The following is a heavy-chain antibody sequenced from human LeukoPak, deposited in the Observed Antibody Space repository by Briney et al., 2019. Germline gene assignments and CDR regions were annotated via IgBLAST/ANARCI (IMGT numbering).Heavy chain of an antibody. CDR2: IYSDGST. V-gene: IGHV3-66*01. CDR3: AKTYYYDSSGYFDY. Sequence: PGGSLRLSCAASGFTVISNYMSWVRQAPGKGLEWVSLIYSDGSTYYADSVKGRFTISRDTSKNTLYLQMNNLRAEDTAVYYCAKTYYYDSSGYFDYWGQGTLVTVSS. CDR1: GFTVISNY. J-gene: IGHJ4*02. D-gene: IGHD3-22*01.